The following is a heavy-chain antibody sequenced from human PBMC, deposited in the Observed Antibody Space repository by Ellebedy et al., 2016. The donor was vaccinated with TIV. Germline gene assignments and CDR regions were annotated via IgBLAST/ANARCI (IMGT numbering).Heavy chain of an antibody. CDR2: VSSSGSTI. Sequence: GESLKISCAASGFTFSDYYMSWIRQAPGKGLEWVSYVSSSGSTIYYADSVKDRFTISRDDAENALYLQMNGLRAGDTAVYYCARGGYYGSGSSSGLDIWGQGTMVTVSS. CDR1: GFTFSDYY. D-gene: IGHD3-10*01. J-gene: IGHJ3*02. CDR3: ARGGYYGSGSSSGLDI. V-gene: IGHV3-11*01.